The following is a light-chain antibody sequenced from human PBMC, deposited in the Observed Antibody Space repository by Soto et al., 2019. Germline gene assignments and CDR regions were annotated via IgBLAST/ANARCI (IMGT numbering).Light chain of an antibody. Sequence: DIQMTQSPSTLSASVGYRFTITCRADQSITRWLSWFQQKPGKAPSLLIYDATNLQPGVPSRFSGSGSGTEFTLTISSLQPDDFATYYCQQYNGYSHSFGQGTTGDIK. CDR3: QQYNGYSHS. CDR2: DAT. V-gene: IGKV1-5*01. CDR1: QSITRW. J-gene: IGKJ2*01.